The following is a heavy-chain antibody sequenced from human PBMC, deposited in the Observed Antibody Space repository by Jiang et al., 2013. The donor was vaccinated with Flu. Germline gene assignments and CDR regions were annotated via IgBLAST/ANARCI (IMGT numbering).Heavy chain of an antibody. D-gene: IGHD3-10*02. CDR2: IYYTGNT. V-gene: IGHV4-30-4*01. J-gene: IGHJ3*02. CDR3: AAATSITVWAFDI. CDR1: GGSISSGDYY. Sequence: GPGLVKPSQTLSLTCTVSGGSISSGDYYWSWIRQPPGKGLEWIGYIYYTGNTYYSPSLKSRVIISLDTSKNQFSLRLSSVTAADTAVYYCAAATSITVWAFDIWGQGTMVNVSS.